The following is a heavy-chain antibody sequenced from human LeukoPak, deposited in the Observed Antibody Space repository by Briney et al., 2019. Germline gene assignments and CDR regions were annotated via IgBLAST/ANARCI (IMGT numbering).Heavy chain of an antibody. CDR1: GYTFTGYY. Sequence: ASVKVSCKASGYTFTGYYMHWVRQAPGQGLEWMGGIIPLFGTANYAQKFQGRVTITTDESTSTAYMALSSLRSEDTAVYYCAREGEDGYNRGRGAFNIWGQGTMVTVSS. J-gene: IGHJ3*02. D-gene: IGHD5-24*01. V-gene: IGHV1-69*05. CDR3: AREGEDGYNRGRGAFNI. CDR2: IIPLFGTA.